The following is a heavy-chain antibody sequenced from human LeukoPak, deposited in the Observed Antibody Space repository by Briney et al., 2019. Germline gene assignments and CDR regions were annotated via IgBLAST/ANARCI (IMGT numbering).Heavy chain of an antibody. CDR1: GGSLSSYY. CDR2: IYYSGST. CDR3: ARDHGSGWPSSYYYYSYMDV. J-gene: IGHJ6*03. D-gene: IGHD6-19*01. V-gene: IGHV4-59*12. Sequence: SGTLSLTCAVSGGSLSSYYWSWIRQPPGKGLEWIGYIYYSGSTNYNPSLKSRVTISVDTSKNQFSLNLSSVTAADTAVYYCARDHGSGWPSSYYYYSYMDVWGKGTTVTISS.